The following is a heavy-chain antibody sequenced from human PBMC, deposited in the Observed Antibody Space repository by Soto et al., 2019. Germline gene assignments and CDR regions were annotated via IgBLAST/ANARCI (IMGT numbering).Heavy chain of an antibody. V-gene: IGHV5-10-1*01. CDR2: IGPSDSYT. CDR1: GYSFTSYW. Sequence: VESLKISCKGSGYSFTSYWISWVRQMPGKGLEWMGGIGPSDSYTNYSPSFQGHVTISADKSISTAYLQWSSLKASDTAMYYCARRPVVAADYYYYGMDVWGQGTTVTVSS. J-gene: IGHJ6*02. CDR3: ARRPVVAADYYYYGMDV. D-gene: IGHD2-15*01.